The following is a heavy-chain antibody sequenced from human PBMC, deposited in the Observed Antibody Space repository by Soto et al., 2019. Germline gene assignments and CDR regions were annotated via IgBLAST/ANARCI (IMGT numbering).Heavy chain of an antibody. CDR3: TRLISAAQDY. D-gene: IGHD3-10*01. J-gene: IGHJ4*02. CDR1: GFVFKDSS. Sequence: EVLLVESGGGLVQPGGSLKLSCAASGFVFKDSSIHWVRQASGKGLEWVGRIRDRAYNYATAYAASVKGRFTISRDDSRNTAYLLMNSLKTEDTAIYYCTRLISAAQDYWGQGTLVTVSS. V-gene: IGHV3-73*01. CDR2: IRDRAYNYAT.